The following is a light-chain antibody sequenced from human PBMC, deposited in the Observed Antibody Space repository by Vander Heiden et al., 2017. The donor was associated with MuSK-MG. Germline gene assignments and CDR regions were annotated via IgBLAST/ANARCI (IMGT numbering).Light chain of an antibody. CDR3: RQSIQLLLT. CDR1: QNLLHSDGKTY. CDR2: EVS. V-gene: IGKV2D-29*01. J-gene: IGKJ4*01. Sequence: VVMTQTPLSLSVTPGQPASISCQSSQNLLHSDGKTYLYWYLQKPGQPPQLLIHEVSNRSFGVPERCSGSGSGTDFTLKISRVEADDVGAYSCRQSIQLLLTFGGGTKVEIK.